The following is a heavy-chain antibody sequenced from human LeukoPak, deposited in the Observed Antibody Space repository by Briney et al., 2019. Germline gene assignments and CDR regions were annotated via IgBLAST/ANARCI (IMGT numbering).Heavy chain of an antibody. V-gene: IGHV3-30*18. CDR1: GFTFSNYG. J-gene: IGHJ4*02. CDR3: AKVREVMFRGPQDY. Sequence: HPGGSLRLSCAASGFTFSNYGMHRVRQAPGKGLEWVAVMSYDGNNKYHADSVKGRFTISRDNSQNTLYLQMDSLRADDTAVYYCAKVREVMFRGPQDYWGQGTLVTVSS. D-gene: IGHD3-10*01. CDR2: MSYDGNNK.